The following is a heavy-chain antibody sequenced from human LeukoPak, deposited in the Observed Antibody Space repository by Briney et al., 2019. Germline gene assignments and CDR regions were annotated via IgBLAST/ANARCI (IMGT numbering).Heavy chain of an antibody. D-gene: IGHD2-2*01. Sequence: PGGSLRLSCAASGFTFSSYAMSWVRQAPGKGLEWVPAIRGSGGSTYYADSVKGRFTISRDNSKNTLYLQMNSLRAEDTAVYYCAKLPSQHPDTDYFDYWGQGTLVTVSS. CDR1: GFTFSSYA. CDR3: AKLPSQHPDTDYFDY. CDR2: IRGSGGST. V-gene: IGHV3-23*01. J-gene: IGHJ4*02.